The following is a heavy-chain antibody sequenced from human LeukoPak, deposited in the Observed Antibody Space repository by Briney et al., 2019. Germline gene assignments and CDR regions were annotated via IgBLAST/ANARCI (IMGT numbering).Heavy chain of an antibody. V-gene: IGHV3-11*04. D-gene: IGHD3-3*01. CDR2: ISSSGITK. CDR3: ARVQPISGAARDTFDI. CDR1: GFTFGDYA. Sequence: PGRSLRLSCTASGFTFGDYAMSWIRQAPGKGLEWLSYISSSGITKDYADSVKGRFTISRDNAKNSLSLQMDSLRGDDTAVYYCARVQPISGAARDTFDIWGQGTMVTVSS. J-gene: IGHJ3*02.